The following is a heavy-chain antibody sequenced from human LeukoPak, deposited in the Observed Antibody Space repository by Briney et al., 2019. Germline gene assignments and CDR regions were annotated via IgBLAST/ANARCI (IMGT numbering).Heavy chain of an antibody. V-gene: IGHV4-59*01. Sequence: SETLSLTCTVSGGSISSYYWSWIRQPPGKGLAWIGYIYYSGSTNYNPSLKSRVTISVDTSKNQFSLKLSSVTAADTAVYYCARAYYDFWSGRYYYYMDVWGKGTTVTVSS. J-gene: IGHJ6*03. D-gene: IGHD3-3*01. CDR1: GGSISSYY. CDR3: ARAYYDFWSGRYYYYMDV. CDR2: IYYSGST.